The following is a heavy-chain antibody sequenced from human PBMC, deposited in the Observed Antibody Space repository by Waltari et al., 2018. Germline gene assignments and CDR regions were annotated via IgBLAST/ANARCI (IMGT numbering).Heavy chain of an antibody. V-gene: IGHV4-59*01. Sequence: QVQLQESGPGLVKPSETLSLTCTVSGGSISSYSWSWIRQPPGKGLEWIGYIYYSGSTNYNPALKSRVTISVDTSKNQFSLKLSSVTAADTAVYYCARGYYYDSSTLGYWGQGTLVTVSS. D-gene: IGHD3-22*01. CDR2: IYYSGST. J-gene: IGHJ4*02. CDR1: GGSISSYS. CDR3: ARGYYYDSSTLGY.